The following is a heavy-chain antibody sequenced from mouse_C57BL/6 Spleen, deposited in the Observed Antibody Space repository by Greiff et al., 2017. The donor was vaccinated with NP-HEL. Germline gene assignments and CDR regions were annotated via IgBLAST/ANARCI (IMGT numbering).Heavy chain of an antibody. CDR1: GYAFSSSW. CDR3: AYDYEFAY. J-gene: IGHJ3*01. Sequence: QVQLKESGPELVKPGASVKISCKASGYAFSSSWMNWVKQRPGKGLEWIGRIYPGDGDTNYNGKFKGKATLTADKSSSTAYMQLSSLTSEDSAVYFCAYDYEFAYWGQGTLVTVSA. CDR2: IYPGDGDT. V-gene: IGHV1-82*01. D-gene: IGHD2-4*01.